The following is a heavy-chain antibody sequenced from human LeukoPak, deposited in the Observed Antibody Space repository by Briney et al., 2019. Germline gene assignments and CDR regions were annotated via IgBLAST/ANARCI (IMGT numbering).Heavy chain of an antibody. CDR1: GFTFSSYA. D-gene: IGHD6-13*01. Sequence: GGSLRLSCAASGFTFSSYAMSWVRQAPGKGLEWVSAISPSGGSTYYADSVKGRFTISRDNSKNTLYLQMNSLRAEDTAVYYCAKVKPPTGATGTWGNFDYWGQGTLVTVSS. V-gene: IGHV3-23*01. J-gene: IGHJ4*02. CDR2: ISPSGGST. CDR3: AKVKPPTGATGTWGNFDY.